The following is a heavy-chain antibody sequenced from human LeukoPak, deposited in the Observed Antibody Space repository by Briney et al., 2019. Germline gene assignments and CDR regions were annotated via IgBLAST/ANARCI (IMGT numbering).Heavy chain of an antibody. CDR3: PRDNPSGGSSGWTGLDY. V-gene: IGHV3-33*01. D-gene: IGHD6-19*01. J-gene: IGHJ4*02. Sequence: PGGSLRLSCAVSGLTFSSYGMHWARQAPGKGLEWVAVIWYDGSNKNYVDSVKGRFTISRDNSKNTLYLEMKSLRAEDTAVYYCPRDNPSGGSSGWTGLDYWGQGTLVTVSS. CDR1: GLTFSSYG. CDR2: IWYDGSNK.